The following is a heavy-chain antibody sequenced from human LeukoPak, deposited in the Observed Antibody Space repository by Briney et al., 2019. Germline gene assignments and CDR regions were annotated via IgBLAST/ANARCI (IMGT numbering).Heavy chain of an antibody. CDR2: IIPIFGTA. D-gene: IGHD3-10*01. CDR3: ARDQGYYYGSGSPLGAFDI. J-gene: IGHJ3*02. Sequence: GASVKVSCKASGYTFTSYGISWVRQAPGQGLEWMGGIIPIFGTANYAQKFQGRVTITADESTSTAYMELSSLRSEDTAVYYCARDQGYYYGSGSPLGAFDIWGQGTTVTVSS. V-gene: IGHV1-69*13. CDR1: GYTFTSYG.